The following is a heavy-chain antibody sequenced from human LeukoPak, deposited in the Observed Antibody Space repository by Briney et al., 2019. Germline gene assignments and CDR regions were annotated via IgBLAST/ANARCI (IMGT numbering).Heavy chain of an antibody. V-gene: IGHV4-59*12. CDR3: ARCIWFGESNAPYFDY. J-gene: IGHJ4*02. D-gene: IGHD3-10*01. Sequence: PSETLSLTCTVSGGSIRNFYWTWIRQPPGKGLEWIGYVYYSGSTNYNPSLKSRVTISVDMSKNHFSLKLSSVTAADTAVYYCARCIWFGESNAPYFDYWGQGTLVTVSS. CDR1: GGSIRNFY. CDR2: VYYSGST.